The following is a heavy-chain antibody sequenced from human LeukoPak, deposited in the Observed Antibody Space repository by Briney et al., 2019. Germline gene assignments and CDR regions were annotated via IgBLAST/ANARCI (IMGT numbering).Heavy chain of an antibody. Sequence: SVKVSFKASGGTFSSYAISWVRQAPGQGLEWMGGIIPIFGTANYAQKFQGRVTITTDESTSTAYMELSSLRSEDTAVYYCSFDCSSTSCYQDYWGQGTLVTVSS. CDR1: GGTFSSYA. CDR2: IIPIFGTA. CDR3: SFDCSSTSCYQDY. V-gene: IGHV1-69*05. J-gene: IGHJ4*02. D-gene: IGHD2-2*01.